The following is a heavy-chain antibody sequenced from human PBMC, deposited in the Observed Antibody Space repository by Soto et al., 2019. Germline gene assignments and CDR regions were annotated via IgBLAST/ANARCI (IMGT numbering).Heavy chain of an antibody. Sequence: PSETLSLTCTVSGGSISSGGYYWSWIRQHPGKGLEWIGYIYYSGSTYYNPSLKSRVTISVDTSKNQFSLKLSSVTAADTAVYYCARGSVPAAFFDYWGQGTLVTVSS. J-gene: IGHJ4*02. CDR2: IYYSGST. CDR1: GGSISSGGYY. D-gene: IGHD2-2*01. V-gene: IGHV4-31*03. CDR3: ARGSVPAAFFDY.